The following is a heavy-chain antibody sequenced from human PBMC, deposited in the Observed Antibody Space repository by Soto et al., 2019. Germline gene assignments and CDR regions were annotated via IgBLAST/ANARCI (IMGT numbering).Heavy chain of an antibody. J-gene: IGHJ3*02. D-gene: IGHD2-15*01. CDR3: AAELYSGGSCCSFDI. CDR2: IIVGNGHT. V-gene: IGHV1-58*01. CDR1: GFTFTSSA. Sequence: GASVKVSCKTSGFTFTSSAVQWVRHARGQRLEWIGWIIVGNGHTKYAQDLQERITITRDMSTSTAYMELSSLTSEDTAVYYCAAELYSGGSCCSFDIWGQGTMVTVSS.